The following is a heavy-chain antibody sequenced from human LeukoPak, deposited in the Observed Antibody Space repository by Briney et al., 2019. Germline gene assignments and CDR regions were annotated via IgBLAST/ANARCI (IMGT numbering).Heavy chain of an antibody. D-gene: IGHD3-9*01. J-gene: IGHJ4*02. CDR3: ARGMGYDILTGYGRTDYFSDY. Sequence: PSETLSLTCTVSGGSISSYYWSWIRQPPGKGLEWIGYIYYSGSTNYNPSLKSRVTISVDTSKNQFSLKLSSVTAADTAVYYCARGMGYDILTGYGRTDYFSDYWGQGTLVTVSS. V-gene: IGHV4-59*12. CDR1: GGSISSYY. CDR2: IYYSGST.